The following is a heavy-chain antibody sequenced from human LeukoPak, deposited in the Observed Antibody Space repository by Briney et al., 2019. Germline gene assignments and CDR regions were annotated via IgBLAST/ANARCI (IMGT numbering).Heavy chain of an antibody. D-gene: IGHD2-15*01. V-gene: IGHV3-23*01. CDR2: ISGSGGST. CDR1: GFTFSSYW. J-gene: IGHJ3*02. Sequence: GGSLRLSCAASGFTFSSYWMSWVRQAPGKGLEWVSAISGSGGSTYYADSVKGRFTISRDNSKNTLYLQMNSLRAEDTAVYYCANLIQWYLNNAFDIWGQGTMVTVSS. CDR3: ANLIQWYLNNAFDI.